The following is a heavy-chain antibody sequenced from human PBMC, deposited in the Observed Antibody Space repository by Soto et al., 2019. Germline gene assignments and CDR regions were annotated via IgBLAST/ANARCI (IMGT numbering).Heavy chain of an antibody. J-gene: IGHJ4*02. D-gene: IGHD3-10*01. CDR1: GYSFTNYG. CDR3: AREGPRGFGELLAIDY. V-gene: IGHV1-18*01. CDR2: ISAYNGDT. Sequence: ASVKVSCKASGYSFTNYGFSWVRQAPGQGLEWMGWISAYNGDTYYPQKFHGRVIMTKDTSTSTVYTELRSLRSDDTAVYYCAREGPRGFGELLAIDYWGQGTLVTVSS.